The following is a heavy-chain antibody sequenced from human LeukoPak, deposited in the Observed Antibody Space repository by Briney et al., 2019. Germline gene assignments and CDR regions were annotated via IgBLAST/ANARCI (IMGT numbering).Heavy chain of an antibody. CDR2: IYYSGST. Sequence: PSETLSLTCTVSGGSISSYYWSWIRQPPGKGLEWIGYIYYSGSTNYNPSLKSRVTISVDASKNQFSLKLSSVTAADTAVYYCARYSGSYFDYFDYWGQGTLVTVSS. CDR1: GGSISSYY. V-gene: IGHV4-59*01. D-gene: IGHD1-26*01. J-gene: IGHJ4*02. CDR3: ARYSGSYFDYFDY.